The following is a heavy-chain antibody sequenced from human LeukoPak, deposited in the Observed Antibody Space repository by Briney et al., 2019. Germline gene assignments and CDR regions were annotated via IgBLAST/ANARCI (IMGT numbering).Heavy chain of an antibody. CDR1: GFTFSSYL. D-gene: IGHD6-13*01. Sequence: GGSLRLSCAASGFTFSSYLMSWVRQAPGKGLELVANIKQEVSEKYYVHSVKSQFTIPRDNAKNSLYLQMNSLRAEDTAVYYCASSVAGALDYWGQGTLVTVSS. CDR2: IKQEVSEK. J-gene: IGHJ4*02. V-gene: IGHV3-7*01. CDR3: ASSVAGALDY.